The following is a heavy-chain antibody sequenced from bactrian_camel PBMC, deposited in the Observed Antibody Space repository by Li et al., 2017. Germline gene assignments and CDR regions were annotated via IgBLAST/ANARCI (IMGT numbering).Heavy chain of an antibody. J-gene: IGHJ4*01. CDR3: AADRRRHGPPSLRPGVYSV. CDR1: AYTPANVR. CDR2: LASDGSS. Sequence: HVQLVESGGGSVQAGGSLSLSCAFDAYTPANVRMAWFRQAPGKEHEGVASLASDGSSIYANSLKGRFSISKDNARNWLDLQMDSLEPGDTARYYCAADRRRHGPPSLRPGVYSVWGQGTQVTVSS. V-gene: IGHV3S53*01. D-gene: IGHD2*01.